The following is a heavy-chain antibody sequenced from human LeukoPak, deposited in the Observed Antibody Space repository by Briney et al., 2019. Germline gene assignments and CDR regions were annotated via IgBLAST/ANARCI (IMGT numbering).Heavy chain of an antibody. CDR2: FDPEDGET. CDR3: ATDSGSYFRFDP. Sequence: ASVKVSCKVSGYTLTELSMHWVRQAPGKGLELMGGFDPEDGETIYAQKFQGRVTMTEDTSTDTAYMELSSLRSEDTAVYYCATDSGSYFRFDPWGQGTLVTVSS. CDR1: GYTLTELS. J-gene: IGHJ5*02. V-gene: IGHV1-24*01. D-gene: IGHD1-26*01.